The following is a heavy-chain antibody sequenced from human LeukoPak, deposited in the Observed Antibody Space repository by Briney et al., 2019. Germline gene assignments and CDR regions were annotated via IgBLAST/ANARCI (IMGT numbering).Heavy chain of an antibody. CDR1: GFSLTTSGVG. J-gene: IGHJ4*02. CDR2: IYWDGDK. Sequence: SGPTLVTPTQTLTLTCTFSGFSLTTSGVGVGWIRQPPGKALEWLALIYWDGDKRYSPSLKSRLTITRDTSKKQVVLTMTNMDPVDTATYYCVNMSGGCFFVYSGQGTLVTVSS. D-gene: IGHD3-3*01. CDR3: VNMSGGCFFVY. V-gene: IGHV2-5*02.